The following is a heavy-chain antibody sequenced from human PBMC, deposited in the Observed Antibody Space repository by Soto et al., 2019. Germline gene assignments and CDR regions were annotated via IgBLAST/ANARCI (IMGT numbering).Heavy chain of an antibody. J-gene: IGHJ4*02. CDR2: VKSKADGGTT. V-gene: IGHV3-15*01. Sequence: GGSLRLSCAASGCTINNAYMTWVRQAPGKGLEWVGRVKSKADGGTTDYAAPVKGRFTISRDDSKNTLYLQMSSLKTEDTAVYYCARGTKRDSWGQGTLVTVSS. CDR1: GCTINNAY. CDR3: ARGTKRDS.